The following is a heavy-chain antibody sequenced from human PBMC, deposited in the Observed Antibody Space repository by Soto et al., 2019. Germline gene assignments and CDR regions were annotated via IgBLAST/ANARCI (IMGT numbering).Heavy chain of an antibody. Sequence: QLQLQESGPGLVKPSETLSLTCTVSGGSISSSSYYWGWIRQPPGKGLEWIGSIYYSGSTYYNPSLKSRVTISVDTSKNQFSLKLSSVTAADTAVYYCARRIYPLPFDYWGQGTLVTVSS. J-gene: IGHJ4*02. CDR3: ARRIYPLPFDY. CDR2: IYYSGST. V-gene: IGHV4-39*01. CDR1: GGSISSSSYY.